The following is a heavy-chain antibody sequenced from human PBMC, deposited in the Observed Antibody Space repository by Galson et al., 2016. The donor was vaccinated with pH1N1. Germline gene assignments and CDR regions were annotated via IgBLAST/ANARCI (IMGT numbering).Heavy chain of an antibody. CDR3: ARHQSGVGGIPFAFDS. Sequence: SLRLSCAASGFTFSSFAMHWVRQAPGKGLEYVSAISYNGGSTYYGNSVKGRFTISRDNSKNTLYLQMGSLRADDTAMYYCARHQSGVGGIPFAFDSWGQGILVTVSS. CDR2: ISYNGGST. D-gene: IGHD3-3*01. CDR1: GFTFSSFA. V-gene: IGHV3-64*01. J-gene: IGHJ4*02.